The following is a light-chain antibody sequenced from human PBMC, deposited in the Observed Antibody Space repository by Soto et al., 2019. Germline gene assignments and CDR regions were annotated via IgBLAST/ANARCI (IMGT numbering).Light chain of an antibody. CDR3: QQRSNRPPGYT. CDR1: QSVSRY. Sequence: EIVLTQSPATLSLSPGEGATLSCRASQSVSRYLACYQQKPGQPPRLLIYDASSRAIGTPARFIGSGSGTDLTLTISSLEPEDFAVYYCQQRSNRPPGYTFGQGTKLEIK. J-gene: IGKJ2*01. CDR2: DAS. V-gene: IGKV3-11*01.